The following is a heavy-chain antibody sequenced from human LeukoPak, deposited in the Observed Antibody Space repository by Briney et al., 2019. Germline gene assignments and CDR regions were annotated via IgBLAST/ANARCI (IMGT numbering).Heavy chain of an antibody. Sequence: PSETLSLTCAVYGGSFSGYYWSWIRQPPGKGLEWIGEINHSGSTNYNPSLKSRVTISVDTSKNQFSLKLSSVTAADTAVYYCARGPLLEWLLWKSYFDYWGQGTLVTVSS. D-gene: IGHD3-3*01. CDR1: GGSFSGYY. CDR3: ARGPLLEWLLWKSYFDY. J-gene: IGHJ4*02. CDR2: INHSGST. V-gene: IGHV4-34*01.